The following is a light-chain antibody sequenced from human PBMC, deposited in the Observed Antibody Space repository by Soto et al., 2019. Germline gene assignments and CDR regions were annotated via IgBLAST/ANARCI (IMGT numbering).Light chain of an antibody. Sequence: DVVMTQSPLSLPVTLGQPASISCSSSQILVDRDGKTYLNWYQQRPGQPPRRLIYKISYRDSGVPDRFSGSGSGTYFTLQISRVEAEDVGFYYCMQGTLWPWTFGQGTKVEIK. V-gene: IGKV2-30*01. CDR2: KIS. J-gene: IGKJ1*01. CDR1: QILVDRDGKTY. CDR3: MQGTLWPWT.